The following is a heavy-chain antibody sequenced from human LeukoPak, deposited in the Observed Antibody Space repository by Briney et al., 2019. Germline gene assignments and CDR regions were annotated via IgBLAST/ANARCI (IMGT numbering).Heavy chain of an antibody. CDR3: ARDRLSPKYYYYGMDV. CDR1: GFTFSDYW. J-gene: IGHJ6*02. Sequence: GGSLRLSCIASGFTFSDYWMHWVRQAPGKGPVWVSRIISDGSSVSYVDSVKGRFTISRDNSKNTLYLQMNSLRAGDTALYYCARDRLSPKYYYYGMDVWGQGTTVTVSS. D-gene: IGHD6-6*01. V-gene: IGHV3-74*01. CDR2: IISDGSSV.